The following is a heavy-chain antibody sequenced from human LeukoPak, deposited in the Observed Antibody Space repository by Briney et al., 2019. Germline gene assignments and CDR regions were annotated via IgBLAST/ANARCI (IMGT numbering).Heavy chain of an antibody. D-gene: IGHD3-22*01. CDR1: GFTLRGHS. CDR3: ARTIYYYESTSYFSDAFDV. V-gene: IGHV3-21*01. CDR2: ISPTSAYI. J-gene: IGHJ3*01. Sequence: GGSLRLSCAATGFTLRGHSMNWVRQAPGKGLDWVSSISPTSAYIYYQDSVKGRFTISRDDAKNSMYLEMDSLRAEDTAVYYCARTIYYYESTSYFSDAFDVWGQGTMVTVSS.